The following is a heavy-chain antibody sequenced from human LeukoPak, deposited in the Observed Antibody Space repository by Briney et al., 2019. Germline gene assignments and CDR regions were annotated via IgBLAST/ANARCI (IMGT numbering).Heavy chain of an antibody. V-gene: IGHV3-21*05. D-gene: IGHD3-22*01. CDR3: ARGLRRITMIVVVAYFDY. CDR2: ISSSSSYT. J-gene: IGHJ4*02. Sequence: GGSLRLPCAVSGFTFSSYSMSWVRQAPGKGLEWVSYISSSSSYTNYADSVKGRFTISRDNAKNSLYLQMNSLRAEDTAVYYCARGLRRITMIVVVAYFDYWGQGTLVTVSS. CDR1: GFTFSSYS.